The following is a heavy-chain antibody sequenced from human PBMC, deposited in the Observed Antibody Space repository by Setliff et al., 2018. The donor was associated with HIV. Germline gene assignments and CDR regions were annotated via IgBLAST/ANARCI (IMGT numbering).Heavy chain of an antibody. J-gene: IGHJ4*02. D-gene: IGHD4-17*01. CDR3: ARVETTVTSRLDY. Sequence: PSETLSLTCSVSGGSISSHHWSWIRQPPGKGLEWIGSIYQSGTTYYNPALKSRVTISVDTSKNQFYLRLTSVTAADTAVYFCARVETTVTSRLDYWGQGTLVTVSS. CDR1: GGSISSHH. V-gene: IGHV4-59*08. CDR2: IYQSGTT.